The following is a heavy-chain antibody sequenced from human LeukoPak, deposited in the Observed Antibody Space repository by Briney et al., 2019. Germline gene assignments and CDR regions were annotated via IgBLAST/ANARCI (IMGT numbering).Heavy chain of an antibody. J-gene: IGHJ2*01. CDR3: AKVKDGYTRSGWYFDF. CDR1: GFTFDDYA. D-gene: IGHD5-24*01. Sequence: GGSLRLSCAASGFTFDDYAMHWVRQAPGKGLEWVSGISWNSGSIGYADSVKGRFTISRDNAKNSLYLQMNSLRAEDTALYYCAKVKDGYTRSGWYFDFWGRGTLVTVSS. CDR2: ISWNSGSI. V-gene: IGHV3-9*01.